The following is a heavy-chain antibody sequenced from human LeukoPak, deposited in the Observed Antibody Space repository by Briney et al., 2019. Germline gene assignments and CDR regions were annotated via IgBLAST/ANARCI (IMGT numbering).Heavy chain of an antibody. CDR2: ISSSSSYI. CDR1: GFTFSSYS. Sequence: GGSLRLSCAASGFTFSSYSMNWVRQAPGKGLEWVSSISSSSSYIYYADSVKGRFTISRDNAKNSLYLQMNSLRAEDTAVYYCARESSGWSTFDYWGQGTLVTVSS. CDR3: ARESSGWSTFDY. V-gene: IGHV3-21*01. D-gene: IGHD6-19*01. J-gene: IGHJ4*02.